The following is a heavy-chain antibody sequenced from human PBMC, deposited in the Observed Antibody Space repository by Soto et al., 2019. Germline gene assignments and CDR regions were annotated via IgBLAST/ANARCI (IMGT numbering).Heavy chain of an antibody. Sequence: SETLSLTCTVSGGSISSSSYYWGWIRQPPGKGLEWIGSIYYSGSTYYNPSLKSRVTISVDTSKNQFSLKLSSVTAADTAVYYCARGESGIAAAGKSYYYYMDVWGKGTTVT. V-gene: IGHV4-39*01. J-gene: IGHJ6*03. CDR1: GGSISSSSYY. CDR3: ARGESGIAAAGKSYYYYMDV. D-gene: IGHD6-13*01. CDR2: IYYSGST.